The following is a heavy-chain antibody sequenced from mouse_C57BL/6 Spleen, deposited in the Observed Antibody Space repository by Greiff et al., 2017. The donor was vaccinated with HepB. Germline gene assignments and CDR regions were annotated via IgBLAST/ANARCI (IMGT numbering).Heavy chain of an antibody. J-gene: IGHJ1*03. CDR1: GFSLTSYG. D-gene: IGHD1-1*01. CDR2: IWGDGST. V-gene: IGHV2-3*01. CDR3: AKRKWDYYGSSYDWYFDV. Sequence: VQLVESGPGLVAPSQSLSITCTVSGFSLTSYGVSWVRQPPGKGLEWLGVIWGDGSTNYHSALISRLSISKDNSKSQVVLKLNSLQTDDTATYYCAKRKWDYYGSSYDWYFDVWGTGTTVTVSS.